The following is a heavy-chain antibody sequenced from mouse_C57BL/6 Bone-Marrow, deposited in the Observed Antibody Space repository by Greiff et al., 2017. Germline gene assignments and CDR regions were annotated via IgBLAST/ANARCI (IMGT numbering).Heavy chain of an antibody. CDR1: GYTFTSYG. CDR3: ARWGPYYPFDN. CDR2: IYPRSGNT. Sequence: QVQLQQSGAELARPGASVKLSCKASGYTFTSYGISWVKQRTGQGLEWIGEIYPRSGNTYYNEKFKGKATLTADKSSSTAYMELRSLTSEDSAVYFCARWGPYYPFDNWGQGTTLTVSS. J-gene: IGHJ2*01. V-gene: IGHV1-81*01. D-gene: IGHD1-1*01.